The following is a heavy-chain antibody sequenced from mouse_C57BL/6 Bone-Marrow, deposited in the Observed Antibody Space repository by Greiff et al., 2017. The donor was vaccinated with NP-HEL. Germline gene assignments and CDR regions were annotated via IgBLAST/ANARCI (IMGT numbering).Heavy chain of an antibody. V-gene: IGHV1-7*01. D-gene: IGHD1-1*01. J-gene: IGHJ2*01. CDR1: GYTFTTYW. Sequence: VQLQQSGAELAKPGASVKLSCKASGYTFTTYWMHWVKQRPGQGLEWIGYINPSSGYTKYNQKFKDKATLTADKYSSTAYMQLSSLTYEDSAVYYCARLLRDYWGQGTTLTVSS. CDR2: INPSSGYT. CDR3: ARLLRDY.